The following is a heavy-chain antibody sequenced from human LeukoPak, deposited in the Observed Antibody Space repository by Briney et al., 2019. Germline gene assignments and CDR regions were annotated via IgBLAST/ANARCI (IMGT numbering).Heavy chain of an antibody. D-gene: IGHD1-1*01. CDR3: ARARSRTSYFDY. J-gene: IGHJ4*02. Sequence: SETLSLTCTASGGSISSYYWSWIRQPPGKGLEWIGYIYYSGSTNYNPSLKSRVTISVDTSKNQFSLKLSSVTAADTAVYYCARARSRTSYFDYWGQGTLVTVSS. CDR2: IYYSGST. CDR1: GGSISSYY. V-gene: IGHV4-59*01.